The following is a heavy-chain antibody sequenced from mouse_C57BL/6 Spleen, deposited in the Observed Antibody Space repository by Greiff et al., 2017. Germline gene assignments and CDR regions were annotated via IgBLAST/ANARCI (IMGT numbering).Heavy chain of an antibody. CDR2: IRSKSNNYAT. J-gene: IGHJ4*01. CDR1: GFSFNTYA. V-gene: IGHV10-1*01. CDR3: VFFYYDYDGYYAMDY. D-gene: IGHD2-4*01. Sequence: EVQLVESGGGLVQPKGSLKLSCAASGFSFNTYAMNWVRQAPGKGLEWVARIRSKSNNYATYYADSVKDRFTISRDDSESMLYLQMNNLKTEHTAMYYCVFFYYDYDGYYAMDYWGQGTSVTVSS.